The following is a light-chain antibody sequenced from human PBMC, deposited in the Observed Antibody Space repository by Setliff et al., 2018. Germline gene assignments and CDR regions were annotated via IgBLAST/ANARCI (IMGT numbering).Light chain of an antibody. V-gene: IGLV2-11*01. J-gene: IGLJ1*01. CDR3: CSYAGYSYV. Sequence: QSVLTQPRSESGSPGQAVTISCTGTSSDVGGYHYGGDRYVSWYQQYAGKAPKLSIYNVNKRPSGVPDLFSASSSGNTSSLTISGLHPEDESAYYCCSYAGYSYVFGTGTKVTV. CDR2: NVN. CDR1: SSDVGGYHY.